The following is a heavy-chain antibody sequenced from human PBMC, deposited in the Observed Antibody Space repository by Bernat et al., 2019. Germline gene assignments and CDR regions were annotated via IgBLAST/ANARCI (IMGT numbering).Heavy chain of an antibody. D-gene: IGHD3-10*01. CDR2: IYYSGST. Sequence: QVQLQESGPGLVKPSETLSLTCTVSGGSVSSGSYYWSWIRQPPGKGLEWIGYIYYSGSTNYNPSLKSRVTISVDTSKNQFSLKLSSVTAADTAVYYCARSVRGVMSVSFDYWGQGTLVTVSS. J-gene: IGHJ4*02. CDR1: GGSVSSGSYY. V-gene: IGHV4-61*01. CDR3: ARSVRGVMSVSFDY.